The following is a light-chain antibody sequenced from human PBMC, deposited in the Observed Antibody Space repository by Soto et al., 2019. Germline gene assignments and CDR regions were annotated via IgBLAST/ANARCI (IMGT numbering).Light chain of an antibody. Sequence: QSALTQPASVSASPGQSITISCTGTSSDVGGYKYVSWYQQYPGKAPKLMMYEVSNRPSGISNRFSGSKSGNTASLTITGLRGEDEGYYYCTSYTSSSTPYVFGTGTKLTVL. V-gene: IGLV2-14*01. CDR3: TSYTSSSTPYV. CDR1: SSDVGGYKY. CDR2: EVS. J-gene: IGLJ1*01.